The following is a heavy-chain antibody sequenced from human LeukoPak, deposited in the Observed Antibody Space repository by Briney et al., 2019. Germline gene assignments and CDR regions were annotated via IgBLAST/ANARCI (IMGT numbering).Heavy chain of an antibody. CDR3: ARVGLVPYNWFDP. J-gene: IGHJ5*02. V-gene: IGHV1-18*01. CDR2: ISAYNGNT. Sequence: ASVKVSCKASGYTFTGYGISWVRQAPAQGPEWMGWISAYNGNTNNAQKLQGRVTMTTDSSKSTAYMELRSLRSDDTAVYYCARVGLVPYNWFDPWGQGTLVTVSS. CDR1: GYTFTGYG. D-gene: IGHD6-19*01.